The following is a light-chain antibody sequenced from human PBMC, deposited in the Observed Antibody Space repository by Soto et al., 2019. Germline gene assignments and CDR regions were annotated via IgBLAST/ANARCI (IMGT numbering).Light chain of an antibody. CDR3: QHYNSWPRT. J-gene: IGKJ1*01. CDR2: GAS. CDR1: QSVSSN. Sequence: EIVMTQSPGTLSVSPGERATLSCRASQSVSSNLAWYQQKPGQAPRLLIYGASTRATGIPARFSGSRSGTEFTLTISRLQSEDFAVYYCQHYNSWPRTFGQGTKVEIK. V-gene: IGKV3-15*01.